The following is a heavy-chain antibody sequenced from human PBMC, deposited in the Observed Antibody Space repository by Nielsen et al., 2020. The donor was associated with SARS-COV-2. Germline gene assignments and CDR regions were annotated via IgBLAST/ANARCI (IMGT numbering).Heavy chain of an antibody. D-gene: IGHD3-10*01. CDR3: ARANYGSGSYYSAAYYYGMDV. CDR1: GFTFSSYD. Sequence: GGSLRLSCAASGFTFSSYDMHWVRQATGKGLEWVSAIGTAGDTYYPGSVKGRFTISRENAKNSLYLQMNSLRAGDTAVYYCARANYGSGSYYSAAYYYGMDVWGQGTTVTVSS. J-gene: IGHJ6*02. CDR2: IGTAGDT. V-gene: IGHV3-13*04.